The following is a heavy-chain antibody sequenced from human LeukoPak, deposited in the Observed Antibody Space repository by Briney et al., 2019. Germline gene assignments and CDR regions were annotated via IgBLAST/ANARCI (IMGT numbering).Heavy chain of an antibody. J-gene: IGHJ4*02. CDR3: ARDGDSSSWYFS. D-gene: IGHD6-13*01. CDR2: IIPIFGAA. CDR1: GGTFSSYA. Sequence: GASVKVSCKASGGTFSSYAISWVRQAPGQGLEWMGGIIPIFGAANYAQKFQGRVTITADESTSTAYMELSSLRSEDTAVYYCARDGDSSSWYFSWGQGTLVTVSS. V-gene: IGHV1-69*13.